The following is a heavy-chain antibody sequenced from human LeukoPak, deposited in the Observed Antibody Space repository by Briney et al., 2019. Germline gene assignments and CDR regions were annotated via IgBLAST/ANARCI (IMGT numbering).Heavy chain of an antibody. CDR2: INPNSGGT. V-gene: IGHV1-2*06. CDR3: ARDRHDAFDI. CDR1: GGTFSSYA. J-gene: IGHJ3*02. Sequence: ASVKVSCKASGGTFSSYAISWVRQAPGQGLEWMGRINPNSGGTNYAQKFQGRVTMTRDTSISTAYMELSRLRSDDTAVYYCARDRHDAFDIWGQGTMVTVSS.